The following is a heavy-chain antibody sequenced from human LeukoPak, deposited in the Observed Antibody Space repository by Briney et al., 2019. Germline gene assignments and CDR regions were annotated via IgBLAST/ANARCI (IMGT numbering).Heavy chain of an antibody. CDR3: ARFRDCGGDCYFLAY. Sequence: PSETLSLTCTVSGGSISSYYWSWIRHPPGKGLEWLGNIYYSGSTNYNPSLRSRVTISIDTSKNQFSLRLSSVTAADTTVYYCARFRDCGGDCYFLAYWGQGTLVTVSS. D-gene: IGHD2-21*02. J-gene: IGHJ4*02. CDR2: IYYSGST. V-gene: IGHV4-59*01. CDR1: GGSISSYY.